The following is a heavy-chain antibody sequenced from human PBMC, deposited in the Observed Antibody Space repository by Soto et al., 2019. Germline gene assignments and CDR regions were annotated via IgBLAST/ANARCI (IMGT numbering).Heavy chain of an antibody. J-gene: IGHJ4*02. CDR1: GYTFTYCS. D-gene: IGHD3-9*01. V-gene: IGHV1-45*02. CDR2: ITLYNGNT. CDR3: AGPFDILTVDHARNYFDY. Sequence: SVKVSCKASGYTFTYCSLHWLQQAPGQGLERMRWITLYNGNTNYAKKFQGRVTITRDMSLRTAYIELSSLRSEDSAVSYWAGPFDILTVDHARNYFDYGGQGTLVTVPS.